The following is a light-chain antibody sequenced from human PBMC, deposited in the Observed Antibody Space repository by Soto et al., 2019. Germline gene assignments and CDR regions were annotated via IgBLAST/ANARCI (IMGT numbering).Light chain of an antibody. J-gene: IGKJ1*01. Sequence: DIQMTQSPSTLSASVGDRVTITCRASQSISTWLAWYQQKPGKAPKLLIYDASSLESGVPSRFSGSGSGTEFPLTISSLQPDDFATYDFQQYYTYSWTFGQGTKVEF. CDR2: DAS. V-gene: IGKV1-5*01. CDR1: QSISTW. CDR3: QQYYTYSWT.